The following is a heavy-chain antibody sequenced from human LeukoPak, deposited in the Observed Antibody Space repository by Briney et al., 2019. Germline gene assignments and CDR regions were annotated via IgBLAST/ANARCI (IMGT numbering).Heavy chain of an antibody. CDR2: INPNSGGT. V-gene: IGHV1-2*02. J-gene: IGHJ4*02. D-gene: IGHD2-2*01. Sequence: ASVKVSCKASGYTFTGYYMHWVRQAPGQGLEWMGWINPNSGGTNYAQKFQGRVTMTRDTSISTAYMELSRLRSDDTAVYYCATSRGCCSSTSCRDDYYFDYWGQGTLVTVSS. CDR3: ATSRGCCSSTSCRDDYYFDY. CDR1: GYTFTGYY.